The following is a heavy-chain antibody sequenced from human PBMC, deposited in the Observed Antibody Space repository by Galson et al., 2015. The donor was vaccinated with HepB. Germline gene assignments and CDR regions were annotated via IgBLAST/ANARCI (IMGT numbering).Heavy chain of an antibody. V-gene: IGHV3-30-3*01. J-gene: IGHJ6*02. CDR1: GFTFSSFA. Sequence: SLRLSCAASGFTFSSFAFHWVRQAPGKGLEWVAVISYDGSNKYYADSVKGQFTISRDNSQNTLYVQMNSLRAEDTAVYYCARAAHCSSSSCYNYYYYYGMDVWGQGTLVTVSS. CDR3: ARAAHCSSSSCYNYYYYYGMDV. D-gene: IGHD2-2*01. CDR2: ISYDGSNK.